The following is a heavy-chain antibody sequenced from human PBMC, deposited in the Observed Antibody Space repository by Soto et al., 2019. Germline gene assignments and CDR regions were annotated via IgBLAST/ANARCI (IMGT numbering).Heavy chain of an antibody. CDR1: GFTFSNAW. Sequence: GGSLRLSCAASGFTFSNAWMSWVRKAPGKGLEWVCRIKSKTDGGTTDYAAHVKGRFTISRDDSKNTLYLQMNSLKTEDSAVYYCTSFFAARDYWGQGTLVTVSS. CDR3: TSFFAARDY. J-gene: IGHJ4*02. V-gene: IGHV3-15*01. CDR2: IKSKTDGGTT. D-gene: IGHD6-6*01.